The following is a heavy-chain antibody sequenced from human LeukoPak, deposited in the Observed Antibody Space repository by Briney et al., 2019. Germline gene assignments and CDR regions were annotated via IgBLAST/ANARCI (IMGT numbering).Heavy chain of an antibody. CDR1: GYSISSGYY. Sequence: PSETLSLICTVSGYSISSGYYWGWIRQPPGKGLEWIGSIYHSGSTYYNPSLKSRVTISVDTSKNQFSLKLSSVTAADTAVYYCARLGYSSDFDYWGQGTLVTVSS. J-gene: IGHJ4*02. CDR3: ARLGYSSDFDY. V-gene: IGHV4-38-2*02. CDR2: IYHSGST. D-gene: IGHD6-19*01.